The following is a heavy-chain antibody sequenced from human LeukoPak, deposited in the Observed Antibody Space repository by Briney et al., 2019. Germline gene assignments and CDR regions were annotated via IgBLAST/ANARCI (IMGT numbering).Heavy chain of an antibody. V-gene: IGHV1-24*01. J-gene: IGHJ4*02. CDR1: GYTLTELS. CDR3: ATAVTVTTSLLYYFDY. CDR2: FDPEDGET. D-gene: IGHD4-17*01. Sequence: ASVKVSCKVSGYTLTELSMHWVRQAPGKGLEWMGGFDPEDGETIYAQKFQGRVTMTEDTSTDTAYMELSSLRSEDTAVYYCATAVTVTTSLLYYFDYWGQGTLVTVSS.